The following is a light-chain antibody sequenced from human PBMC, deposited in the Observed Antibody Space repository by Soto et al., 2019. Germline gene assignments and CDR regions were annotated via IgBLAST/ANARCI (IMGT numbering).Light chain of an antibody. Sequence: EIVLTQSPGTLSLSPGERATLSCRASQSVSSSYLAWYQQKPGQAPRPLIYSASRRATGIPHRFSGSGSGTDFPLTIRRLEPEDFAVYYCQQYGSSPTLTFGGGTKVDI. J-gene: IGKJ4*01. CDR2: SAS. CDR1: QSVSSSY. CDR3: QQYGSSPTLT. V-gene: IGKV3-20*01.